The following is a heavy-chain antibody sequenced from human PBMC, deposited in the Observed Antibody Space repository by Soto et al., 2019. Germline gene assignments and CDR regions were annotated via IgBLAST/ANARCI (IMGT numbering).Heavy chain of an antibody. J-gene: IGHJ6*02. CDR3: ARERGSSWYYYYYGMDV. CDR1: GYTFTGYY. CDR2: INPNSGGT. Sequence: ASVKVSCKASGYTFTGYYTHWVRQAPGQGLEWMGWINPNSGGTNYAQKFQGRVTMTRDTSISTAYMELSRLRSDDTAVYYCARERGSSWYYYYYGMDVWGQGTTVTV. V-gene: IGHV1-2*02. D-gene: IGHD6-13*01.